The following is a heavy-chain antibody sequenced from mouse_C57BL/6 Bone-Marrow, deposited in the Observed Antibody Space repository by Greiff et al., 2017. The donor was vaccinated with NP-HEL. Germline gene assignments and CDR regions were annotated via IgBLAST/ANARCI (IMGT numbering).Heavy chain of an antibody. Sequence: DVQLVESGGGLVQPGGSLSLSCAASGFTFTDYYMSWVRQPPGKALEWLGFIRNKANGYTTEYSASVKGRFTISRDNYQSILYLQMKALRAEDSATYYCARYYYGSSYGFDYWGQGTTLTVSS. CDR2: IRNKANGYTT. D-gene: IGHD1-1*01. CDR3: ARYYYGSSYGFDY. J-gene: IGHJ2*01. V-gene: IGHV7-3*01. CDR1: GFTFTDYY.